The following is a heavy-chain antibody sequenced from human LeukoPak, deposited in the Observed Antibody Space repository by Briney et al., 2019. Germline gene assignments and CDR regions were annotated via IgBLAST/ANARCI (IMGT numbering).Heavy chain of an antibody. D-gene: IGHD5/OR15-5a*01. J-gene: IGHJ4*02. CDR3: AKDKSVSADYYFDY. CDR2: ISTDGNDK. V-gene: IGHV3-30*04. CDR1: GFTFSGYA. Sequence: PGRSLRLSCAASGFTFSGYAMHWVRQAPGKRLEWLTVISTDGNDKHYADSVKGRFTVSRDNSKNTLFLQMNNLRTEDTAVYYCAKDKSVSADYYFDYWGQGTLVTVSS.